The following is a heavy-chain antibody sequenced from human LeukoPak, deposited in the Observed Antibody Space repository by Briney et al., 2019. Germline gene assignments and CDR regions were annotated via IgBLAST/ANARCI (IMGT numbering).Heavy chain of an antibody. CDR2: INTKTGNP. D-gene: IGHD5-18*01. CDR3: ARGYSYGSPSEAYYFDY. J-gene: IGHJ4*02. V-gene: IGHV7-4-1*02. CDR1: GYTFSSYA. Sequence: GASVKVSCKASGYTFSSYAMNWVRQAPGQGLEWMGWINTKTGNPTYAQGSTGRFVFSLDTSVSTAYLQISSLKAEDTAVYYCARGYSYGSPSEAYYFDYWGQGTLVTVSS.